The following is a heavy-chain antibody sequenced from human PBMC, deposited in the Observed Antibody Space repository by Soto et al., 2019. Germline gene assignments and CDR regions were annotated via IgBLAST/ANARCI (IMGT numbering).Heavy chain of an antibody. V-gene: IGHV3-30*18. CDR3: AKDTYSAGVPAGY. CDR1: GFTFSSYG. Sequence: GGSLRLSCAASGFTFSSYGMHWVRQAPGKGLEWVAVISYDGSNKYYADSVKGRFTISRDNSKNTLYLQMNSLRAEDTAVYYCAKDTYSAGVPAGYWGQGTLVTVSS. D-gene: IGHD2-15*01. CDR2: ISYDGSNK. J-gene: IGHJ4*02.